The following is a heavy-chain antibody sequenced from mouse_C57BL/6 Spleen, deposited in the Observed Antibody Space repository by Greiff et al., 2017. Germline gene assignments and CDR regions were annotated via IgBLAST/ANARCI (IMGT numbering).Heavy chain of an antibody. Sequence: QVQLKQPGTELVKPGASVKLSCKASGYTFTSYWMHWVKQRPGQGLEWIGNINPSNGGTNYNEKFKSKATLTVDKSSSTAYMQLSSLTSEDSAVYYCAREAYDYDEGLYFDVWGTGTTVTVSS. CDR3: AREAYDYDEGLYFDV. J-gene: IGHJ1*03. D-gene: IGHD2-4*01. CDR1: GYTFTSYW. CDR2: INPSNGGT. V-gene: IGHV1-53*01.